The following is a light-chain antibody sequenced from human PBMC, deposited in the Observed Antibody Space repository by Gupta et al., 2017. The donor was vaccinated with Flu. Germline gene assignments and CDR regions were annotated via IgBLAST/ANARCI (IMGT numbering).Light chain of an antibody. CDR2: WAS. CDR3: QQYYATASWT. J-gene: IGKJ1*01. CDR1: RSVLNNSNNKNY. Sequence: DIVMTQSPDSLAVSLGERATINCRSSRSVLNNSNNKNYLAWYQQKPGQPPKLLIYWASTRESGVPDRFSGSGSGTDFTLTISSLQAEDVAVYYCQQYYATASWTFGQGTKVEIK. V-gene: IGKV4-1*01.